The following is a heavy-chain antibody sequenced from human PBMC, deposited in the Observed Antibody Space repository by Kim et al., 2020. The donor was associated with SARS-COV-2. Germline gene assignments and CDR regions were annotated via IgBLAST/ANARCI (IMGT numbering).Heavy chain of an antibody. CDR2: IDPSDSYT. V-gene: IGHV5-10-1*01. J-gene: IGHJ4*02. CDR1: GYSFTSYW. Sequence: GESLKISCKTSGYSFTSYWISWVRQMPGKGLEWMGRIDPSDSYTIYSPTFQGHVTISVDKSLSTAYLQWSSLKASDPAMYYCARQGWGTDYFDYWGQGALVTVSS. D-gene: IGHD3-16*01. CDR3: ARQGWGTDYFDY.